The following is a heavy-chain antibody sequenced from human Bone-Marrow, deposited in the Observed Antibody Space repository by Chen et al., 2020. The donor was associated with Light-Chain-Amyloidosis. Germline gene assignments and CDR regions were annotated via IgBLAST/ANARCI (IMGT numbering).Heavy chain of an antibody. D-gene: IGHD6-19*01. J-gene: IGHJ4*02. CDR2: IYYSGRT. CDR1: GGSITSGGYY. V-gene: IGHV4-31*03. Sequence: QVQLQESGPGLVKPSQTLSLTCSVSGGSITSGGYYWTWIRQHPGKGLEWIGYIYYSGRTNYNPSLKSRITISVDTSKNQFSLNLSSVTAADTAVYYCAIVGPVAGRIDYWGQGTLVTVSS. CDR3: AIVGPVAGRIDY.